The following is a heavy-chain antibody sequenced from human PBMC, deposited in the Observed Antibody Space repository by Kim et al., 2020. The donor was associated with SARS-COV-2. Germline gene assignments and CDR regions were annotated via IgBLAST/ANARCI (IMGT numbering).Heavy chain of an antibody. V-gene: IGHV4-59*01. Sequence: SETLSLTYTVSGGSISSYYWSWIRQPPGKGLEWIGYIYYSGSTNYNPSLKSRVTISVDTSKNQFSLKLSSVTAADTAVYYCARGTLGGGYEQNFDYWGQGTLVTVSS. J-gene: IGHJ4*02. D-gene: IGHD5-12*01. CDR1: GGSISSYY. CDR2: IYYSGST. CDR3: ARGTLGGGYEQNFDY.